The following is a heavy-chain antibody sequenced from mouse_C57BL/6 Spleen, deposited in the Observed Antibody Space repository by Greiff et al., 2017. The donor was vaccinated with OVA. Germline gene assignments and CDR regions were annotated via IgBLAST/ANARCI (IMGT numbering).Heavy chain of an antibody. CDR3: ARNYDYLYAMDY. D-gene: IGHD2-4*01. Sequence: QVQLQQPGAELVMPGASVKLSCKASGYTFTSYWMHWVKQRPGQGLEWIGEIDPSDSYTNYNQKFKGKSTLTVDKSSSTAYMQLSSLTSEDSAVYYCARNYDYLYAMDYWGQGTSVTVSS. CDR1: GYTFTSYW. J-gene: IGHJ4*01. V-gene: IGHV1-69*01. CDR2: IDPSDSYT.